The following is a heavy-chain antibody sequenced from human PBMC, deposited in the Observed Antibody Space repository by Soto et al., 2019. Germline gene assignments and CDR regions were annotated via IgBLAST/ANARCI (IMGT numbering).Heavy chain of an antibody. D-gene: IGHD3-3*01. J-gene: IGHJ4*02. V-gene: IGHV3-23*01. CDR2: ISGSGGST. Sequence: PGGSLRLSCAASGFTFSSYAMSWVRQAPGKGLEWVSAISGSGGSTYYADSVKGRFTISRDNSKNTLYLQMNSLRAEDTAVYYCAKDEHDFWSGYYTRDPFDYWGQGTLVTVSS. CDR3: AKDEHDFWSGYYTRDPFDY. CDR1: GFTFSSYA.